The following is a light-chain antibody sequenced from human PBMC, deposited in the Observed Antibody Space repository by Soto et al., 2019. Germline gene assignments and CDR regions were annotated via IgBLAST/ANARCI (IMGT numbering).Light chain of an antibody. V-gene: IGKV4-1*01. Sequence: DIVMTQSPDSLAVSLGERATINCKSSQSVLYSSNNKNYLAWYQQKPGQPPKLLIYWASTRESGVPDRFSGSGSGTDLTLTISRLQAEDVAVYYCQQFYSTPPVTFGGGTKVEIK. J-gene: IGKJ4*01. CDR2: WAS. CDR1: QSVLYSSNNKNY. CDR3: QQFYSTPPVT.